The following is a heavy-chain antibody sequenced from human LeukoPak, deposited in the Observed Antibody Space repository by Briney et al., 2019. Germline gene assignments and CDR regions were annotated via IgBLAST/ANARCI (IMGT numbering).Heavy chain of an antibody. CDR2: IHSHGAT. Sequence: GGSLRLSCAASGFTVNDNYMIWARQAPGKGLEWVSIIHSHGATNYADSVKGRFTISRDNSKNTLYPQMNSLRAEDTAVYHCASTSIIRGFNHDQYYWGQGTLVTVSS. J-gene: IGHJ4*02. CDR1: GFTVNDNY. CDR3: ASTSIIRGFNHDQYY. D-gene: IGHD3-10*01. V-gene: IGHV3-53*01.